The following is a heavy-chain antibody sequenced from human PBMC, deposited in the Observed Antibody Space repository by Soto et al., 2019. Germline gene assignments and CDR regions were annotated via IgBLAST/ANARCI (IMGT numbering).Heavy chain of an antibody. V-gene: IGHV1-69*13. CDR3: ASFLGYCSSTSCYDY. CDR2: IIPIFGTA. Sequence: SVKVSCKASGGTFSSYAISWVRQAPGQGLEWMGGIIPIFGTANYAQKFQGRVTITADESTSTAYMELSSLRSEDTAVYYCASFLGYCSSTSCYDYWGQGTLVTVSS. J-gene: IGHJ4*02. CDR1: GGTFSSYA. D-gene: IGHD2-2*01.